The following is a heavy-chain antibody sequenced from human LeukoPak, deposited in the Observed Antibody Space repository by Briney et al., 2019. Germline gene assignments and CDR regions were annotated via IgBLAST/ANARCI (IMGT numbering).Heavy chain of an antibody. CDR2: IYHGRNT. CDR3: ARGGRYYDTRGYHREYHFDS. D-gene: IGHD3-22*01. Sequence: SETLSLTCTVSGDSISTYYWNWIRQPPGKGLEWIGYIYHGRNTNYNPSLKSRVTMSVDTSKNHFSLKLTSVTAADTAVYYCARGGRYYDTRGYHREYHFDSWGQGTLLTVSS. J-gene: IGHJ4*02. CDR1: GDSISTYY. V-gene: IGHV4-59*01.